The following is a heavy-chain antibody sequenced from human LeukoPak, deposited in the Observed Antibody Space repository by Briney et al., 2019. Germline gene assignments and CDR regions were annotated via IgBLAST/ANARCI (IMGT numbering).Heavy chain of an antibody. Sequence: GGSLRLSCAASGFTFSSYAMHWVRQAPGRGLEWVAVISYDGSNKYYADSVKGRFTISRDTTKNTLYLQMNSLRAEDTAVYYCARDQELGFGELLKLGYYFDYWGQGNLVTVSS. D-gene: IGHD3-10*01. V-gene: IGHV3-30*04. CDR3: ARDQELGFGELLKLGYYFDY. CDR2: ISYDGSNK. CDR1: GFTFSSYA. J-gene: IGHJ4*02.